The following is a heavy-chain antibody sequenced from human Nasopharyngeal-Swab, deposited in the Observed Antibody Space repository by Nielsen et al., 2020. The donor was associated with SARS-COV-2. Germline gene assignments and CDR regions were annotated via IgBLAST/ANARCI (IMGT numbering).Heavy chain of an antibody. V-gene: IGHV3-30-3*01. CDR2: ISYDGSNK. CDR3: ASTPLDSSGYYYAFHY. Sequence: SLKISCAASGFTFSRYTMHWVRQAPGKGLEWAAVISYDGSNKYYADSVKGRFTISRDISKNTLYLQMNSLRAEDTAVFYCASTPLDSSGYYYAFHYWGRGTLGTVSS. J-gene: IGHJ4*02. CDR1: GFTFSRYT. D-gene: IGHD3-22*01.